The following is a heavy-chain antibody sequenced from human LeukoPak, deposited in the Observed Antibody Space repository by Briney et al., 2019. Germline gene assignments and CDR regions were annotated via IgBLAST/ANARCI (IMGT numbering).Heavy chain of an antibody. Sequence: PGGSLRLSCVASEFTFSSYAVSWVGQAPGKGREGVSFMSFNGGRVHYADSVKGRFTISRDKSRNTVYLQMNSLSAEDTAVYYCGKDQGNGDYYRNYYYMEVWGKGTTVIVSS. J-gene: IGHJ6*03. CDR2: MSFNGGRV. D-gene: IGHD4-17*01. V-gene: IGHV3-23*01. CDR3: GKDQGNGDYYRNYYYMEV. CDR1: EFTFSSYA.